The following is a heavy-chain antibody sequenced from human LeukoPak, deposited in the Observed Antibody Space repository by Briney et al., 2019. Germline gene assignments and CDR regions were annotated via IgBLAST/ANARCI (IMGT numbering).Heavy chain of an antibody. D-gene: IGHD2-8*01. Sequence: SETLSLTCTVSGGSISSADYYWSWIRQHPGKGLEWIGYIYYSGSTYYNPSLKSRVTISVDTSKNQFSLKLSSVTAADTAVYYCARLVYATMGFDPWGQGTLVTVSS. CDR2: IYYSGST. CDR1: GGSISSADYY. CDR3: ARLVYATMGFDP. J-gene: IGHJ5*02. V-gene: IGHV4-31*02.